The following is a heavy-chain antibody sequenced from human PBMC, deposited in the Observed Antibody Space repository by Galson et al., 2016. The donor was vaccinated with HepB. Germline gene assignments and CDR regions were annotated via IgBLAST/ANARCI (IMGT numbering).Heavy chain of an antibody. Sequence: QSGAEVKEPGESLRISCETSGYKFASLWIAWVRQRAGEGLEWMGVIYPGDSDTRYSPSFQGQVTISADKTISTAYLQWSSLKASDTARYYCAQLESSGWANKSVYDGLDVWGQGTTVTGSS. D-gene: IGHD6-19*01. CDR2: IYPGDSDT. J-gene: IGHJ6*02. CDR1: GYKFASLW. CDR3: AQLESSGWANKSVYDGLDV. V-gene: IGHV5-51*01.